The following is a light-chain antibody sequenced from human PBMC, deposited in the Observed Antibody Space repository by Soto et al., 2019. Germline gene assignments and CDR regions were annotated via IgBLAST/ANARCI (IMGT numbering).Light chain of an antibody. V-gene: IGKV1-39*01. Sequence: DIQMTQSPSSLSASVGDRVTITCRASQSIAGYLNWYQQKPGKAPKLLIYAASSLQSGVPSRFSGSGSGTGFTLTIISLKTDVWGTYDCQHSYIPSFTFGQGTKVEVK. CDR2: AAS. CDR1: QSIAGY. J-gene: IGKJ2*01. CDR3: QHSYIPSFT.